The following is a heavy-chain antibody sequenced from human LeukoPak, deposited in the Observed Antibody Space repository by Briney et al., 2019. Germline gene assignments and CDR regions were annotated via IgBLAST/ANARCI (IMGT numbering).Heavy chain of an antibody. J-gene: IGHJ6*02. CDR2: IGTAGDT. CDR3: AREATRFGELRGPLDHYGMDV. V-gene: IGHV3-13*01. CDR1: GFTFSSYG. Sequence: PGGSLRLSCAASGFTFSSYGMHWVRQATGKGLEWVSAIGTAGDTYYPGSVKGRFTISRENAKNSLYLQMNSLRAGDTAVYYCAREATRFGELRGPLDHYGMDVWGQGTTVTVSS. D-gene: IGHD3-10*01.